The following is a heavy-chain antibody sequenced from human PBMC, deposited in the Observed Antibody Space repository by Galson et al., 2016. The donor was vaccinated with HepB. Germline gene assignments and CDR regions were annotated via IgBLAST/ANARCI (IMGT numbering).Heavy chain of an antibody. J-gene: IGHJ4*02. CDR3: AKSAIGVAAHFDY. Sequence: SLRLSCAASGFTFNSYGMHWVRQAPGKGPDWVALISYDGSNTFYADSVKGRFTVSRDNSKNTLDLHMNSLRAEDTAVYYCAKSAIGVAAHFDYWGQGTLVTVSS. CDR1: GFTFNSYG. D-gene: IGHD6-19*01. V-gene: IGHV3-30*18. CDR2: ISYDGSNT.